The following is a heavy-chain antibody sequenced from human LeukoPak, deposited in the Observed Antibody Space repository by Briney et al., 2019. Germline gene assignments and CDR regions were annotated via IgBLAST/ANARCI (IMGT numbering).Heavy chain of an antibody. CDR1: GFSFSIYW. CDR2: ISSDESST. CDR3: AREYSSSSGRAFDY. Sequence: SGGSLRLSCAASGFSFSIYWMHWVRQAPGKGLVWVSRISSDESSTTYADSVRGRFTISRDNAKNTLYLQMNSLRVEDTAVYYCAREYSSSSGRAFDYWGQGTLVTVSP. V-gene: IGHV3-74*01. J-gene: IGHJ4*02. D-gene: IGHD6-6*01.